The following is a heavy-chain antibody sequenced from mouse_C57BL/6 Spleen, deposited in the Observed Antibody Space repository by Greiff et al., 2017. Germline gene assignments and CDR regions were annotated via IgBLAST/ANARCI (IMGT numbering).Heavy chain of an antibody. V-gene: IGHV3-6*01. D-gene: IGHD1-1*01. CDR2: ISYDGSN. Sequence: EVKLMESGPGLVKPSQSLSLTCSVTGYSITSGYYWNWIRQFPGNKLEWMGYISYDGSNNYNPSLKNRISITRDTSKNQFFLKLNSVTTEDTATYYCARETTVNFDYWGQGTTLTVSS. CDR3: ARETTVNFDY. J-gene: IGHJ2*01. CDR1: GYSITSGYY.